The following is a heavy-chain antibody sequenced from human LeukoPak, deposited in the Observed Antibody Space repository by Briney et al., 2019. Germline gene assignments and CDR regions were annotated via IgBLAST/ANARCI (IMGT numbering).Heavy chain of an antibody. CDR2: IIPIFGTA. D-gene: IGHD3-3*01. Sequence: ASVKVSCKASGGTFSSYAISWVRQAPGQGLEWMGGIIPIFGTANYAQKFQGRVTITADESTSSAYMELSSLRSEDTAVHYCVSVGRRTYYDFWSGYAANWFDPWGQGTRVTVSS. CDR3: VSVGRRTYYDFWSGYAANWFDP. CDR1: GGTFSSYA. V-gene: IGHV1-69*13. J-gene: IGHJ5*02.